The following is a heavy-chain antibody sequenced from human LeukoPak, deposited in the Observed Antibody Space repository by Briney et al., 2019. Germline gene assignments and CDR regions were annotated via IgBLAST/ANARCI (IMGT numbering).Heavy chain of an antibody. Sequence: GESLKISCKGSGYSINNYWIGWVRQMPGKGLEWMGIIYPADSDIRYSPSFQGQVTISADKSISTVYLQWSSLKASDTAMYYCARQEYCSGGSCYPWFGPLGQGTLVTVSS. D-gene: IGHD2-15*01. V-gene: IGHV5-51*01. CDR1: GYSINNYW. J-gene: IGHJ5*02. CDR3: ARQEYCSGGSCYPWFGP. CDR2: IYPADSDI.